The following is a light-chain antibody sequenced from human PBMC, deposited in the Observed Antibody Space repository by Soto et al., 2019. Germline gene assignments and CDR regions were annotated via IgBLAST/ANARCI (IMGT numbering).Light chain of an antibody. CDR2: KAS. V-gene: IGKV1-5*03. CDR3: QQYCSSSYT. CDR1: QSISTW. Sequence: DIQMTQSPSTLSASVGDRVTITCRASQSISTWLAWYQQKPGKAPKLLIYKASSLESGVPSRFSGSGSGTEFTLTISSLQPDDFAAYYCQQYCSSSYTFGQGTKLEIK. J-gene: IGKJ2*01.